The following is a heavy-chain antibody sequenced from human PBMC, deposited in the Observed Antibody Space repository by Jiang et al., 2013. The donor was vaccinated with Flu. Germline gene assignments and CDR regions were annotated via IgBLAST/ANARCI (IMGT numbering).Heavy chain of an antibody. J-gene: IGHJ3*02. CDR3: AATIRVGDAFDI. D-gene: IGHD5-12*01. CDR1: GGSISSYY. V-gene: IGHV4-59*01. CDR2: IYYSGST. Sequence: GPGLVKPSETLSLTCTVSGGSISSYYWSWIRQPPGKGLEWIGYIYYSGSTNYNPSLKSRVTISVDTSKNQFSLKLSSVTAADTAVYYCAATIRVGDAFDIWGQGTMVTVSS.